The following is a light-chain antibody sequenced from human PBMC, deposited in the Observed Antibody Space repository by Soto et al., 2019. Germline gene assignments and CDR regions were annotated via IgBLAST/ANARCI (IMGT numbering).Light chain of an antibody. CDR3: QNHDSAPIT. J-gene: IGKJ5*01. CDR2: AAS. CDR1: QGISNY. Sequence: DIQMTQSPSSLSASVGDRVTITCRASQGISNYLAWYQQKAGKPPNLLIYAASTLQSGVPSRFSGSGSGTDFTLTISSLQPGDVATYYCQNHDSAPITFGQGTRLEIK. V-gene: IGKV1-27*01.